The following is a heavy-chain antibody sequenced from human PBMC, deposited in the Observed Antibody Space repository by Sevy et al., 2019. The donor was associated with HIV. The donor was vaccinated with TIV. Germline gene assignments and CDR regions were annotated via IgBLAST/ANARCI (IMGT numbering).Heavy chain of an antibody. CDR3: ARAPPVRSGDDSLNWLDP. CDR2: IYYTGST. J-gene: IGHJ5*02. Sequence: SETLLTCTVSGGSISAYYWSWIRQPPGKGLEYIGDIYYTGSTYYNPSLKSRVTISVDTSKNQFSLKLRSVTAVDTAVYYCARAPPVRSGDDSLNWLDPWGQGTLVTVSS. V-gene: IGHV4-59*01. CDR1: GGSISAYY. D-gene: IGHD5-12*01.